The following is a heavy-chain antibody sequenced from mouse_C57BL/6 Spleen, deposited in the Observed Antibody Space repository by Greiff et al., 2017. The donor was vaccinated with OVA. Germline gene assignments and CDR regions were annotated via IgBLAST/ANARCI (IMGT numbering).Heavy chain of an antibody. V-gene: IGHV5-17*01. CDR3: ARRLGRGYFDY. Sequence: EVKLMESGGGLVKPGGSLKLSCAASGFTFSDYGMHWVRQAPEKGLEWVAYISSGSSTIYYADTVKGRFTISRDNAKNTLFLQMTSLRSEDTAMYHCARRLGRGYFDYWGQGTTLTVSS. J-gene: IGHJ2*01. CDR1: GFTFSDYG. D-gene: IGHD4-1*01. CDR2: ISSGSSTI.